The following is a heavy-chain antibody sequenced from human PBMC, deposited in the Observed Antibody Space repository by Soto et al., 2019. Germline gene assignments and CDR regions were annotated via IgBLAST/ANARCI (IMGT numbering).Heavy chain of an antibody. Sequence: PSETLSLTCAVYGGSFSGYYWSWIRQPPGKGLEWIGEINHSGSTNYNPSLKSRVTISVDTSKNQFSLKLSSVTAADTAVYYCARGRRRAMITFGGDNYYGMDVWGQGTTVTVSS. CDR2: INHSGST. CDR3: ARGRRRAMITFGGDNYYGMDV. V-gene: IGHV4-34*01. J-gene: IGHJ6*02. D-gene: IGHD3-16*01. CDR1: GGSFSGYY.